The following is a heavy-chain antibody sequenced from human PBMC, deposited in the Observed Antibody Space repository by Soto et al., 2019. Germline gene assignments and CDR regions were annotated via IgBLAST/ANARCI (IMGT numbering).Heavy chain of an antibody. CDR3: EARTERNPGYYYMDV. Sequence: SVKVSCKASGYTFTSYDINWVRQARGQRLEWIGWIVVGSGNTNYAQKFQERVTISRDMSTSTGYMKLSSLRSEDTAVYYCEARTERNPGYYYMDVGGKGTTFTVSS. CDR2: IVVGSGNT. CDR1: GYTFTSYD. V-gene: IGHV1-58*02. D-gene: IGHD1-1*01. J-gene: IGHJ6*03.